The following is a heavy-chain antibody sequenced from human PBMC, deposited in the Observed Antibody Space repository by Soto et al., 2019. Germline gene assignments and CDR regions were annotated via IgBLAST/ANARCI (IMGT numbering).Heavy chain of an antibody. CDR3: ARDRAYFDY. Sequence: QVQLQESGPGLVKPSETLSLTCTVSGGSISSYYWSWIRQPPGKGLEWIGYIYYSGSTNYNPSLKSRATISVDTSKNQFSLKLSSVTAADTAVYYCARDRAYFDYWGQGTLVTVSS. CDR1: GGSISSYY. J-gene: IGHJ4*02. V-gene: IGHV4-59*01. CDR2: IYYSGST.